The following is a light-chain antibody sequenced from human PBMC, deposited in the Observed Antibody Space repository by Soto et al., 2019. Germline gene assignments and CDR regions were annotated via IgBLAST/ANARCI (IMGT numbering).Light chain of an antibody. Sequence: EITMTPSPAPLSVSPGERATLSCRASQSVGSSLYWYQQKPGQPPRILIYGAFTSVTGIPARFSGSGSDTEVTLTIISLQSQEFAVYYCQHYINWPVYTFGQGAKLEIK. CDR3: QHYINWPVYT. V-gene: IGKV3-15*01. J-gene: IGKJ2*01. CDR1: QSVGSS. CDR2: GAF.